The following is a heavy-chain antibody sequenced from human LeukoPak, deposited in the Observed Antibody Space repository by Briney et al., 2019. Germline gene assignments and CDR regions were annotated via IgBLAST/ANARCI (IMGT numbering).Heavy chain of an antibody. Sequence: PGGSLRLSCAASGFTFSSYSMNWVRQAPGKGLEWVSSISSSSSSYIYYADSVKGRFTISRDNAKNSLYLQMNSLRAEDTAVYYCAREYYDYVWGSYRSIYYFDYWGQGTLVTVSS. CDR2: ISSSSSSYI. V-gene: IGHV3-21*01. J-gene: IGHJ4*02. D-gene: IGHD3-16*02. CDR3: AREYYDYVWGSYRSIYYFDY. CDR1: GFTFSSYS.